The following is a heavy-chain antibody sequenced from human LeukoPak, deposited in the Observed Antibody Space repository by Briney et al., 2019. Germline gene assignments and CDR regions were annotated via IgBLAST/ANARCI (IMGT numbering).Heavy chain of an antibody. V-gene: IGHV3-23*01. J-gene: IGHJ4*02. D-gene: IGHD3-9*01. Sequence: GGSLRLSCEASGFIFKNYVMIWVRQAPGKGLQWVSGISATGGFTYYADYVKGRLTISRDNSKSTMYLEMNSLKAEDTGLNYWAKRSVGKCWLTTQRHFCFLGPGTLATVSS. CDR3: AKRSVGKCWLTTQRHFCF. CDR2: ISATGGFT. CDR1: GFIFKNYV.